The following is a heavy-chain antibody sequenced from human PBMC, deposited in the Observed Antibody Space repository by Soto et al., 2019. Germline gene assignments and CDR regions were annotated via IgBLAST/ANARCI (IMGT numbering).Heavy chain of an antibody. CDR1: GGSISRYY. CDR2: IYYSGST. CDR3: ARGRVAAAGY. V-gene: IGHV4-59*01. D-gene: IGHD6-13*01. Sequence: ETLSLTCTASGGSISRYYWSLIRQPPGKGLEWIGYIYYSGSTNYNPSLKSRVTISVDTSKNQFYLKLSSVTAADTAVYYCARGRVAAAGYWGQGTLVTVYS. J-gene: IGHJ4*02.